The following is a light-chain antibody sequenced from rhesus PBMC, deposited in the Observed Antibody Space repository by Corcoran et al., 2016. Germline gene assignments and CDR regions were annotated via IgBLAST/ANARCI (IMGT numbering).Light chain of an antibody. J-gene: IGKJ1*01. CDR2: KAS. CDR3: QHGYGTPRT. Sequence: DIQMTQSPSSLSASVGDRVTITCRASENVNNYLNWYQQKPGKAPKLLIYKASTLQSGVPSRFSGSGSGTDYTFTIRSLQPEGVATYYCQHGYGTPRTFGQGTKVEI. V-gene: IGKV1-74*01. CDR1: ENVNNY.